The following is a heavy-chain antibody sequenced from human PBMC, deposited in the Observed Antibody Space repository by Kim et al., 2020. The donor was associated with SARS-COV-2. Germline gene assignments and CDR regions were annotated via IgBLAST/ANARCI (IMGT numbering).Heavy chain of an antibody. CDR3: TKSHSSCPRGADAFGL. CDR1: GFTFSSHS. J-gene: IGHJ3*01. CDR2: ISSNSRSM. D-gene: IGHD2-15*01. V-gene: IGHV3-21*01. Sequence: GGSLRLSCAASGFTFSSHSMNWVRQAPGNGLEWVSSISSNSRSMYYADSVKGRFTICRDNAKNSQYQKMNILGDEDTAVYYWTKSHSSCPRGADAFGL.